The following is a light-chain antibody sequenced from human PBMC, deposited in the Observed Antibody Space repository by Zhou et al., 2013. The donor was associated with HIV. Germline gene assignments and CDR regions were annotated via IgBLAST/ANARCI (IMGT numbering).Light chain of an antibody. Sequence: EIVLTQSPTTLSLSPGERATLSCRASQSVNTYLAWYQQKPGQAPRLLIYGASTRATGIPARFSGSGSGTDFILTITSLEPEDFAVYYCQQRKXESTF. V-gene: IGKV3-11*01. CDR2: GAS. CDR3: QQRKXEST. J-gene: IGKJ4*02. CDR1: QSVNTY.